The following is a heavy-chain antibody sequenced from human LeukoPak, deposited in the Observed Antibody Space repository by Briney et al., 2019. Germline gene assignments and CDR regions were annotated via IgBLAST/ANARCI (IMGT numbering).Heavy chain of an antibody. CDR2: ISHSGGST. J-gene: IGHJ4*02. D-gene: IGHD1-26*01. V-gene: IGHV3-66*04. CDR3: ARRGGSYPQYYFDY. CDR1: GFTFSSYG. Sequence: GGSLRLSCAASGFTFSSYGMSWVRQAPGRGLEWVSGISHSGGSTYYADSVKGRFTISRDNSKNTLYLQMNSLRAEDTAVYYCARRGGSYPQYYFDYWGQGTLVTVSS.